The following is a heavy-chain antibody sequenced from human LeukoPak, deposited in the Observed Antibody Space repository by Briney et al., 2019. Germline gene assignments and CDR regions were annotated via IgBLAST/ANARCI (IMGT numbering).Heavy chain of an antibody. CDR2: ISGRGGST. CDR1: GFTFSSFG. V-gene: IGHV3-23*01. Sequence: PGGSLRLSCAASGFTFSSFGMSWVRQAPGKGLEWVSAISGRGGSTYYADSVKGRFTISRDNSKNTLYLQMNSLRAEDTAAYYCARAFTLHVGWPIPFDYWGQGTLVTVSS. CDR3: ARAFTLHVGWPIPFDY. D-gene: IGHD6-19*01. J-gene: IGHJ4*02.